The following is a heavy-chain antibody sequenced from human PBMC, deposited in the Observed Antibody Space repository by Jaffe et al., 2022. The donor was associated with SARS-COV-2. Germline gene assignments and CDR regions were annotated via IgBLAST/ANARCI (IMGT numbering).Heavy chain of an antibody. CDR3: AREGDSEVVTAILVSSPDY. CDR2: ISYDGSNK. Sequence: QVQLVESGGGVVQPGRSLRLSCAASGFTFSSYAMHWVRQAPGKGLEWVAVISYDGSNKYYADSVKGRFTISRDNSKNTLYLQMNSLRAEDTAVYYCAREGDSEVVTAILVSSPDYWGQGTLVTVSS. D-gene: IGHD2-21*02. J-gene: IGHJ4*02. CDR1: GFTFSSYA. V-gene: IGHV3-30-3*01.